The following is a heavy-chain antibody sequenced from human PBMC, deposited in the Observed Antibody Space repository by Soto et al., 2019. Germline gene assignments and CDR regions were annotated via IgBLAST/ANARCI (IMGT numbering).Heavy chain of an antibody. V-gene: IGHV3-30*18. CDR3: AKVEGYYDSSGYYW. CDR1: GFTFSSYG. D-gene: IGHD3-22*01. Sequence: QTGGSLRLSCAASGFTFSSYGMHWVRQAPGKGLEWVAVISYDGSNKYYADSVKGRFTISRDNSKNTLYLQMNSLRAEDTAVYYCAKVEGYYDSSGYYWWGQGTLVTVSS. CDR2: ISYDGSNK. J-gene: IGHJ4*02.